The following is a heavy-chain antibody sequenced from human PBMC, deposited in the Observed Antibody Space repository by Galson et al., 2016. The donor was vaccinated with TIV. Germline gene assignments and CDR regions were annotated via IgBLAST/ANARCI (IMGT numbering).Heavy chain of an antibody. CDR3: ARDAPYSSSWSIDY. CDR1: GYTFINYA. V-gene: IGHV1-18*04. J-gene: IGHJ4*02. CDR2: ISGYDTNT. Sequence: SVKVSCKASGYTFINYAMYWVRQAPGQRLEWMGWISGYDTNTEYVQKLQDRVTMTKDTSTSTAYMELRSLRYADTAVYYCARDAPYSSSWSIDYWGQGTLVTVSS. D-gene: IGHD6-13*01.